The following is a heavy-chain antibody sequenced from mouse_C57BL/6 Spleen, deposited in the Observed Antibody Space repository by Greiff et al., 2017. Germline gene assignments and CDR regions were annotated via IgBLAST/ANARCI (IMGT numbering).Heavy chain of an antibody. J-gene: IGHJ3*01. D-gene: IGHD1-1*01. CDR3: AGYSSLAY. CDR2: IWGDGST. Sequence: QVQLKESGPGLVAPSQCLSITCNVSGFSLTSYGVSWVRQPPGKGLEWLGVIWGDGSTNYHSALISRLIISTDNYKSQVYLKLSSLQTDDSATYYCAGYSSLAYWGQGTLVTVSA. V-gene: IGHV2-3*01. CDR1: GFSLTSYG.